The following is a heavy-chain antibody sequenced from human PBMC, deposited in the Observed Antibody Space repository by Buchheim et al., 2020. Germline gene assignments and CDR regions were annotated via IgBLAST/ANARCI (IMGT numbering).Heavy chain of an antibody. CDR2: INSDGSST. D-gene: IGHD6-13*01. J-gene: IGHJ4*02. CDR1: GFTFSSYW. V-gene: IGHV3-74*01. Sequence: EVQLVESGGGLVQPGGSLRLSCAASGFTFSSYWMHWVRQAPGKGLVWVSRINSDGSSTSYADSVKGRFTISRDNAKNTLYPQMNSLRAEDTAVYYCATPLTLAAAGFPPSNWGQGTL. CDR3: ATPLTLAAAGFPPSN.